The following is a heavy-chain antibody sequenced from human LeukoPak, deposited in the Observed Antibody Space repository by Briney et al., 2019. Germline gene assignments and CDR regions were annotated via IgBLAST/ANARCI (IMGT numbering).Heavy chain of an antibody. J-gene: IGHJ4*02. D-gene: IGHD3-10*01. CDR2: IKEDGVEK. V-gene: IGHV3-7*01. CDR3: AREGNYYGSGSYYDPPGFDY. Sequence: GGSLGLSCAASGFTFSNYWMSWVRQAPGKGLEWVANIKEDGVEKYYVDSVKGRFAISRDNAKNSLYLQMNSLRAEDTAVYYCAREGNYYGSGSYYDPPGFDYWGQGTLVTVSS. CDR1: GFTFSNYW.